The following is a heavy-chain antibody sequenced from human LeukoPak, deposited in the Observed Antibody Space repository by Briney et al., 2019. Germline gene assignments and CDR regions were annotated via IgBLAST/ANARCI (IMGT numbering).Heavy chain of an antibody. CDR2: IYSGGTT. D-gene: IGHD2-2*01. CDR3: ARPKHSSTSWLHYGMDV. J-gene: IGHJ6*02. CDR1: GFTVSSNH. Sequence: GGSLRLSCAASGFTVSSNHMSWVRQTPGKGLEWVSLIYSGGTTYYAGSVKGRFTISRDNSKNTLYLQMNSLRAEDTAVYYCARPKHSSTSWLHYGMDVWGQGTTVTVSS. V-gene: IGHV3-66*04.